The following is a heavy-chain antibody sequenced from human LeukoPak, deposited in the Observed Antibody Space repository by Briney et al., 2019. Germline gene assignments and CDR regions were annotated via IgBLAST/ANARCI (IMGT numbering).Heavy chain of an antibody. CDR1: GFTFSDYY. V-gene: IGHV3-11*04. J-gene: IGHJ4*02. D-gene: IGHD2-8*02. Sequence: GGSLRLSCAASGFTFSDYYMSWIRQAPGKGLEWVSYISSSGNTINYADSVKGRFTISRDNAKNSLFLQMNNLRAEDTAVYYCARDRRYFDTGGLGGPDYWGQGTLITVSS. CDR2: ISSSGNTI. CDR3: ARDRRYFDTGGLGGPDY.